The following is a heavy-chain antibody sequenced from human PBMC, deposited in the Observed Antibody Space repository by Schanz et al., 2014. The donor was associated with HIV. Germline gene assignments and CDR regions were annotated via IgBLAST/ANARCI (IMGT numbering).Heavy chain of an antibody. CDR1: GFTFDDYV. V-gene: IGHV3-9*01. CDR3: ANEEVPNDY. Sequence: EEQLLQSGGGLVQPGGSMRLFCEASGFTFDDYVMHWVRQAPGKGLEWVSGISWKSDSIGYADSVKGRFTISRDNAKNTLYLQMNSLRVEDTAVYYCANEEVPNDYWGQGTLVTVSS. J-gene: IGHJ4*02. CDR2: ISWKSDSI.